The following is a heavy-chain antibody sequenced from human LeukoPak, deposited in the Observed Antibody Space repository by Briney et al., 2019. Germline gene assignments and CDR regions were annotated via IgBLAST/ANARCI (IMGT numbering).Heavy chain of an antibody. J-gene: IGHJ4*02. CDR1: GGSISSYY. CDR2: IYYSGSA. Sequence: SETLSLTCTVSGGSISSYYWSWIRQPPGKGLEWIGYIYYSGSASSHPSLKSRVTISVDTSKNQFSLKLSSVTAADTAVYYCVRYDISRSADYWGQGTLVTVSS. D-gene: IGHD3-10*01. CDR3: VRYDISRSADY. V-gene: IGHV4-59*08.